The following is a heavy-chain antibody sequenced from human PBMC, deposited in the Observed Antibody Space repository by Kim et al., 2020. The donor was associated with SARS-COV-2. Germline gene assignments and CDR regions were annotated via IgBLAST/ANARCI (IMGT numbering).Heavy chain of an antibody. D-gene: IGHD6-13*01. CDR3: ARGHQAAAGPPFDY. CDR1: GFTFSSYS. V-gene: IGHV3-21*01. J-gene: IGHJ4*02. Sequence: GGSLRLSCAASGFTFSSYSMNWVRQAPGKGLEWVSSISSSSSYIYYADSVKGRFTISRDNAKNSLYLQMNSLRAEDTAVYYCARGHQAAAGPPFDYWGQGTLVTVSS. CDR2: ISSSSSYI.